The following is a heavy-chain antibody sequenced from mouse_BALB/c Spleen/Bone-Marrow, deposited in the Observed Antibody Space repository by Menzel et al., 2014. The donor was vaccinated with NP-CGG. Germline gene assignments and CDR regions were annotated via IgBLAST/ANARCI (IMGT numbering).Heavy chain of an antibody. CDR3: ARSPGEVNY. CDR1: GFNIIYAY. J-gene: IGHJ3*01. D-gene: IGHD1-3*01. Sequence: VQLQQSGAELVKPGASVKLSCTASGFNIIYAYIHWVKRRPEQGLEWIGRIYPANGNTNYDPKFQGKATITADTSSNPGHLHLNSLASEDAAVYYCARSPGEVNYWGQGTLVTVFA. CDR2: IYPANGNT. V-gene: IGHV14-3*02.